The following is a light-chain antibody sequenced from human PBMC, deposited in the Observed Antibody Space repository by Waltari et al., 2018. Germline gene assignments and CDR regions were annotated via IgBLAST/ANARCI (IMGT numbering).Light chain of an antibody. Sequence: QSALTQPASVSGSPGQSITISCPGTSSDVGSYNFVSWCQQHPGKAPKLMIYEGSKRPSGVSNRFSGSKSGNTASLTISGLQAEDEADYYCCSYAGSSTHVVFGGGTKLTVL. J-gene: IGLJ2*01. CDR1: SSDVGSYNF. CDR2: EGS. CDR3: CSYAGSSTHVV. V-gene: IGLV2-23*01.